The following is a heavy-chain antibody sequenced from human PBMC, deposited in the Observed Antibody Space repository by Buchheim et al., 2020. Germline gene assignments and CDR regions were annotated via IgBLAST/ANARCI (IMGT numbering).Heavy chain of an antibody. CDR1: GFTFSSYG. J-gene: IGHJ4*02. CDR2: ISYDGSNK. Sequence: QVQLVESGGGVVQPGRSLRLSCAASGFTFSSYGMHWVRQAPGKGLEWVADISYDGSNKYYADSVKGRFTISRDNSKHTLYPQMNSLRAEDTAVYYCAKARLKDYDFWSGYPDYWGQGTL. D-gene: IGHD3-3*01. V-gene: IGHV3-30*18. CDR3: AKARLKDYDFWSGYPDY.